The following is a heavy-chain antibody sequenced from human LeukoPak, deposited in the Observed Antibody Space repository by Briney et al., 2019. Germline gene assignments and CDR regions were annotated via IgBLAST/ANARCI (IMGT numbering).Heavy chain of an antibody. CDR2: ISYDGSNK. Sequence: PGRSLRLSCAASGFTFSSYAMHWVRQAPGKGLEWVAVISYDGSNKYYADSVKGRFTISRDNSKNTLYLQMNSLRAEDTAVYYCAKDEEYSYVPDYWGQGTLVTVSS. D-gene: IGHD5-18*01. CDR1: GFTFSSYA. J-gene: IGHJ4*02. CDR3: AKDEEYSYVPDY. V-gene: IGHV3-30*04.